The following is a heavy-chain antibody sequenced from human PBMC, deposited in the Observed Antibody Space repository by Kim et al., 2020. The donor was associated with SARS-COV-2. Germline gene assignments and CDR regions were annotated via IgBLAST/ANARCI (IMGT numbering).Heavy chain of an antibody. CDR1: GGSISSSSYY. V-gene: IGHV4-39*01. CDR3: ASLGSIWSTVGAFAI. CDR2: IYYSGST. J-gene: IGHJ3*02. D-gene: IGHD6-13*01. Sequence: SETLSLTCTVSGGSISSSSYYWGWIRQPPGKGLVWIGSIYYSGSTYYNPSLKCRVTISVDTSKNQFSLKLSSVTAADTAVYYCASLGSIWSTVGAFAILG.